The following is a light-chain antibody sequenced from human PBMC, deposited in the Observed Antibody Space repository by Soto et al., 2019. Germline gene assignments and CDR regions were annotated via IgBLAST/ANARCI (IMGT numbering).Light chain of an antibody. CDR2: AAS. Sequence: DIQMTLSPSSVSASVGDRVTITCRASQGISRWLAWYQQKPGKAPKLLIYAASSLESGVPSRFSGRGSGTDFTLTISSLQPEDFATYFCQQANSFPITFGQGTRLEIK. CDR1: QGISRW. CDR3: QQANSFPIT. J-gene: IGKJ5*01. V-gene: IGKV1D-12*01.